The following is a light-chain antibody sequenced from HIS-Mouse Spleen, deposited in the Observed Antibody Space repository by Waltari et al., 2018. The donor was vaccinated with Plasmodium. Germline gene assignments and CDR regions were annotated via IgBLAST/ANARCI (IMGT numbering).Light chain of an antibody. Sequence: DIQMTQSPSSLSASVGDRVTITCRASQSISSYLNWYQQKPGKAPKLRSYAASSFQSGVPSRFSGTGSGTDFTLTISSLQPEDFATYFCQQSYSTWTFGQGTKVEIK. CDR1: QSISSY. CDR3: QQSYSTWT. J-gene: IGKJ1*01. CDR2: AAS. V-gene: IGKV1-39*01.